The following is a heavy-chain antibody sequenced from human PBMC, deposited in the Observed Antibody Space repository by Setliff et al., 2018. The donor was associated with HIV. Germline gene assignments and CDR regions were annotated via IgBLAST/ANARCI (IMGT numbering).Heavy chain of an antibody. J-gene: IGHJ3*02. CDR2: IYYSGTT. Sequence: SETLSLTCSVSGGSILSGGYYWSWIRQHPGRGLEWIGYIYYSGTTTYNPSLKSRATISLDSSMNQFSLKLSSVTAAGTAVYYCASGGVDFVWGSYSPVPIWGQGTMVTVSS. D-gene: IGHD3-16*01. CDR3: ASGGVDFVWGSYSPVPI. V-gene: IGHV4-31*03. CDR1: GGSILSGGYY.